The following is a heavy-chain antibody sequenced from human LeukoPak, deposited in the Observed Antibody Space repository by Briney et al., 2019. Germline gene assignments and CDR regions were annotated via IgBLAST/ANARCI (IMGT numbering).Heavy chain of an antibody. CDR1: GFTFSNSW. CDR2: TDPNGIT. J-gene: IGHJ4*02. CDR3: AKGTLEHCTGAICYPFDY. V-gene: IGHV3-74*03. D-gene: IGHD2-8*02. Sequence: GGSLRLSCAASGFTFSNSWMHWVRQAPGEGLVWVSRTDPNGITTYADSVKGRFTISRDNSKSTLPLQMNSLRAEDSAIYYCAKGTLEHCTGAICYPFDYWGQGSLVTVSS.